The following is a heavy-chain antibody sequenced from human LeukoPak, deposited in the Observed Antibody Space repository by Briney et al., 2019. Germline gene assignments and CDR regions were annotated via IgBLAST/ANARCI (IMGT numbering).Heavy chain of an antibody. J-gene: IGHJ4*02. CDR3: ARDWYHAIDY. V-gene: IGHV3-48*01. CDR2: ISRSSSTI. CDR1: GFTFSSYE. D-gene: IGHD2-2*01. Sequence: GGSLRLSCAASGFTFSSYEMNWVRQAPGKGLEWVSYISRSSSTIYYADSVKGRFTISRDNAKNSLYLQMNSLRAEDTAVYYCARDWYHAIDYWGQGTLVTVSS.